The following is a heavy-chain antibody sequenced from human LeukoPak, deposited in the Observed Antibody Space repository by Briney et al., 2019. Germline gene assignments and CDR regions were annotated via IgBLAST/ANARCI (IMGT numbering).Heavy chain of an antibody. CDR2: INANSGDT. CDR3: AREISGYPDY. Sequence: ASVKVSCKAPGYTFTGYYMHWVRQAPGQGLEWMGWINANSGDTKYAQKFQGRVTMTRDTSISTAYMELSRLRSDDTAMYYCAREISGYPDYWGQGTLVTVSS. D-gene: IGHD3-22*01. V-gene: IGHV1-2*02. CDR1: GYTFTGYY. J-gene: IGHJ4*02.